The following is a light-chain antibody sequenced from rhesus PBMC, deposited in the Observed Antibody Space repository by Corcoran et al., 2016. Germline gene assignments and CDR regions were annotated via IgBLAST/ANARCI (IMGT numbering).Light chain of an antibody. CDR3: QQYSNWPWT. Sequence: EIVLTQSPATLSSSPGERATLSCRASQSVSSSLAWYQQQPGQAPRLLIYDASRRATGIPDRFSGSGSGTDFTLTISSLEPEGVGVYYCQQYSNWPWTFGQGTKVEIK. V-gene: IGKV3-35*01. CDR2: DAS. CDR1: QSVSSS. J-gene: IGKJ1*01.